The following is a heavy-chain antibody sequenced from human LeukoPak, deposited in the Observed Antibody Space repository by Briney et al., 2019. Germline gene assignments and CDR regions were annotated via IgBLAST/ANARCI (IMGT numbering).Heavy chain of an antibody. V-gene: IGHV1-69*06. CDR1: GGTFSSYA. CDR2: IIPIFGTT. J-gene: IGHJ6*03. CDR3: ARVVGLAGYSSSWYSGYYYYMDV. Sequence: ASVKVSCKASGGTFSSYAISWVRQAPGQGLEWMGGIIPIFGTTNYAQKFQDRVTITADKSTSTAYMELSSLRSEDTAVYYCARVVGLAGYSSSWYSGYYYYMDVWGKGTTVTVSS. D-gene: IGHD6-13*01.